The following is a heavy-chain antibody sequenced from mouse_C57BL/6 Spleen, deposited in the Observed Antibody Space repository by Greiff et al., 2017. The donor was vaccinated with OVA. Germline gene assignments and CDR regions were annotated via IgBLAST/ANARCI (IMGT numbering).Heavy chain of an antibody. V-gene: IGHV1-64*01. Sequence: QVQLKESGAELVKPGASVKLSCKASGYTFTSYWMHWVKQRPGQGLEWIGMIHPNSGSTNYNEKFKSKATLTVDKSSSTAYMQLSSLTSEDSAVYYCARAGDYDALYYFDYWGQGTTLTVSS. J-gene: IGHJ2*01. CDR1: GYTFTSYW. CDR3: ARAGDYDALYYFDY. CDR2: IHPNSGST. D-gene: IGHD2-4*01.